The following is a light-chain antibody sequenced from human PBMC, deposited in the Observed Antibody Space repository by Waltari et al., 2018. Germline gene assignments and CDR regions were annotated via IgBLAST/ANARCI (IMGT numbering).Light chain of an antibody. V-gene: IGLV2-23*02. Sequence: QSALTQPASVSASPGQSITVSCSGSISDIGLFKVVSWFQQYPGKPPRLMIYEVNKRPPGTSDRFSAATSGNVASLTCAGLQADDEADYYCCSFTSSSTYVFGSGTTVTVL. CDR3: CSFTSSSTYV. J-gene: IGLJ1*01. CDR2: EVN. CDR1: ISDIGLFKV.